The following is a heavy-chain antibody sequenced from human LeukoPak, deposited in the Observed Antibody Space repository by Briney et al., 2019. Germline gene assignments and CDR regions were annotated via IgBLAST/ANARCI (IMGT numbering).Heavy chain of an antibody. CDR3: ARRVSDSGSFSFDY. CDR2: ISTSSSTT. V-gene: IGHV3-48*04. D-gene: IGHD3-10*01. J-gene: IGHJ4*02. CDR1: GFTFSNYI. Sequence: PGGSLRLSCAASGFTFSNYIMHWVRQAPGKGLEWVSYISTSSSTTYYADSVKGRFTVSRDNAKSSLFLQMNSLRAEDTAVYYCARRVSDSGSFSFDYWGQGTLVTVSS.